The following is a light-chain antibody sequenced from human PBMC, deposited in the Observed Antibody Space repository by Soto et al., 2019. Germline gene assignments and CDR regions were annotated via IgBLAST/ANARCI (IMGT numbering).Light chain of an antibody. CDR3: QKYGGPPYT. CDR2: GAS. V-gene: IGKV3-20*01. Sequence: EIVLTQSPGTLALSPGDRATLSCRASQSVGASYLAWYQQKLGQAPRLLIFGASNRATGVAARFIGSGSGTDFTLTITRLEPEDSAVYFCQKYGGPPYTFGQGTKLEIK. CDR1: QSVGASY. J-gene: IGKJ2*01.